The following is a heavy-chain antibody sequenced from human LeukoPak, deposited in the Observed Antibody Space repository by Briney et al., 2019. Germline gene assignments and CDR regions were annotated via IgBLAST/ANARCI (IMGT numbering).Heavy chain of an antibody. CDR2: MYYSGSI. Sequence: PSETLSLTCTVSGGSISSSSYYWGWIRQPPGKGLEWIGDMYYSGSIYYNASLKSRVTISVDTSKNQFSLKLSSVTAADTAVYYCARSGYIIRQWLSPGAEYFQHWGQGTLVTVSS. D-gene: IGHD6-19*01. CDR1: GGSISSSSYY. J-gene: IGHJ1*01. V-gene: IGHV4-39*07. CDR3: ARSGYIIRQWLSPGAEYFQH.